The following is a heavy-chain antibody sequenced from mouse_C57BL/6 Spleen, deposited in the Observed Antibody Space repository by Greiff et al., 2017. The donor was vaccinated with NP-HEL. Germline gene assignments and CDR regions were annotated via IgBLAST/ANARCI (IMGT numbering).Heavy chain of an antibody. J-gene: IGHJ3*01. D-gene: IGHD1-1*01. Sequence: EVQLQQSGPELVKPGASVKISCKASGYTFTDYYMNWVKQSHGKSLEWIGDINPNNGGTSYNQKFKGKATLTVDKSSSTAYMERRSLTSEDSAVYYWARGTTVVSPSFAYWGQRTLVTVSA. CDR2: INPNNGGT. CDR3: ARGTTVVSPSFAY. V-gene: IGHV1-26*01. CDR1: GYTFTDYY.